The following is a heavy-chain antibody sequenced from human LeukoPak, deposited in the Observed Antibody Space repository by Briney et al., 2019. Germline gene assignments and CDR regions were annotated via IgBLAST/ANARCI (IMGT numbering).Heavy chain of an antibody. Sequence: PGGSLRLSCAVSGFPFSFYEINWVRQVPGKGLEWVSNIGSSGRTRYYADSVKGRFSISRDNAKNSLYLQMNSLRVEDTGVYYCALLAVASDFDYWGQGALATVSS. D-gene: IGHD6-19*01. J-gene: IGHJ4*02. CDR3: ALLAVASDFDY. CDR2: IGSSGRTR. V-gene: IGHV3-48*03. CDR1: GFPFSFYE.